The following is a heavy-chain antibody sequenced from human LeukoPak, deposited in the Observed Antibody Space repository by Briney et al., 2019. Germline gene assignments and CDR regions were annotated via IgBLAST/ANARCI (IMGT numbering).Heavy chain of an antibody. J-gene: IGHJ5*02. CDR2: MNPNSGNT. Sequence: ASVKVSCKASGYTFTSYDINWVGQATGQGLEWMGWMNPNSGNTGYAQKFQGRVTMTRNTSIRSEDTAVYYCFLPRPVTTGVGPPSGWFDPWGQGTLVTVSS. D-gene: IGHD4-17*01. CDR3: GPPSGWFDP. CDR1: GYTFTSYD. V-gene: IGHV1-8*01.